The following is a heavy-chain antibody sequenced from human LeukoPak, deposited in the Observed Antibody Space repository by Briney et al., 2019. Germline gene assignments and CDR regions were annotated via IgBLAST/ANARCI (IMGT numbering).Heavy chain of an antibody. V-gene: IGHV3-33*01. CDR2: IWYDGSNE. CDR1: GFTFSSYG. J-gene: IGHJ4*02. CDR3: AREGGLENY. Sequence: PGGSLRLSCAASGFTFSSYGMHWVRQAPGKGLEWVTIIWYDGSNEYYADSVKGRLTISRDNIKNMLYLQMNSLRAEDTAVYYCAREGGLENYWGQGTLVTVSS. D-gene: IGHD3/OR15-3a*01.